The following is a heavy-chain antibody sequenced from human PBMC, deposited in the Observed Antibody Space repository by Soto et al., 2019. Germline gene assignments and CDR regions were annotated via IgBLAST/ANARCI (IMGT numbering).Heavy chain of an antibody. CDR2: IRSKAYGGTT. J-gene: IGHJ4*02. CDR1: GFTFGDYA. Sequence: EVQLVESGGGLVQPGRSLRLSCTASGFTFGDYAMSWFRQAPGKGLEWVGFIRSKAYGGTTEYAASVKGRFTISIDDSKSIAYLQMNSLKTEDTAVYYCTREYYDYIWGSYPSDYWGQGTLVTVSS. D-gene: IGHD3-16*02. CDR3: TREYYDYIWGSYPSDY. V-gene: IGHV3-49*03.